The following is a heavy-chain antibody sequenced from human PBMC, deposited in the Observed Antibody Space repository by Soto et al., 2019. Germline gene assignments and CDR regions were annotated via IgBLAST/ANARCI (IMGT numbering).Heavy chain of an antibody. V-gene: IGHV3-21*01. Sequence: GGSLRLSCAASGFTFSSYSMNWVRQAPGKGLEWVSSISSSSSYIYYADSVKGRFTISRDNAKNSLYLQMNSLRAEDTAVYYCARETPRSTSPMDVWGQGTTVTVSS. CDR1: GFTFSSYS. J-gene: IGHJ6*02. CDR2: ISSSSSYI. D-gene: IGHD2-2*01. CDR3: ARETPRSTSPMDV.